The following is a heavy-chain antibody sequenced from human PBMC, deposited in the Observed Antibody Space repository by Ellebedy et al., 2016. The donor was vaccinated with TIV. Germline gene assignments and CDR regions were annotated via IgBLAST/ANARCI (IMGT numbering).Heavy chain of an antibody. V-gene: IGHV3-23*01. J-gene: IGHJ6*02. Sequence: GESLKISCAASGFTFSSYWMSWVRQAPGKGLEWVSGINGGGTTYYADSVKGRFTISGDNSKDTLYLQMNSLRVEDTAVYFCAKARSWATDPYYGLDVWGQGTTVTVSS. CDR3: AKARSWATDPYYGLDV. D-gene: IGHD3-16*01. CDR1: GFTFSSYW. CDR2: INGGGTT.